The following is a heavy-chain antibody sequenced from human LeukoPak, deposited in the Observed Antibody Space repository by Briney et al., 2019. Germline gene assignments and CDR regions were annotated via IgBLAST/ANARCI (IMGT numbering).Heavy chain of an antibody. CDR3: ARGIIAVAPLDY. CDR2: ISYDGSNK. D-gene: IGHD6-19*01. CDR1: GFTFSSYA. V-gene: IGHV3-30*04. J-gene: IGHJ4*02. Sequence: GGSLRLSCAASGFTFSSYAMHWVRQAPGKGLEWVAVISYDGSNKYYADSVKGRFTIPRDNSKNTLYLQMNSLRAEDTAVYYCARGIIAVAPLDYWGQGTLVTVSS.